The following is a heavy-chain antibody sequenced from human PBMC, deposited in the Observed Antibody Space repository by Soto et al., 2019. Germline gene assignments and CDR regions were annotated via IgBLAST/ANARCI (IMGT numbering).Heavy chain of an antibody. CDR2: IYPGHSDT. J-gene: IGHJ6*02. CDR3: ARQGSNGAYVYFAMDV. Sequence: PGESLKISFKGSGYSFTSYWIGWVSQMPGKGLEWIGMIYPGHSDTTYSPSFEGQVTMSVDKAISTAYLQWSSLKASDSATYYCARQGSNGAYVYFAMDVWGQGTTVTVSS. V-gene: IGHV5-51*01. CDR1: GYSFTSYW. D-gene: IGHD3-16*01.